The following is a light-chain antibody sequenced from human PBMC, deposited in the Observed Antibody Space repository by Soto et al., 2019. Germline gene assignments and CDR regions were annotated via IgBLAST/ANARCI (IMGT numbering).Light chain of an antibody. V-gene: IGKV1-27*01. Sequence: DIQMTQSPSSLSASVGDRVTITCRASQAIANYLAWYQQKPGKVPKLLIYGASTLQSGVPSRFSGGGSGTECTLTISSLQPEDAATYFCQNYNSAPTWTFGQGTKVEI. CDR2: GAS. CDR1: QAIANY. J-gene: IGKJ1*01. CDR3: QNYNSAPTWT.